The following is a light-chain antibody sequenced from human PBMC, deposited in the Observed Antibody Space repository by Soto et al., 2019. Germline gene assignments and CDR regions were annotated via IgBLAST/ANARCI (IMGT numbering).Light chain of an antibody. Sequence: TLSLSPGERATLSCRASQSVSSSYLAWYQQKPGQAPRLLIYGASSRATGIPDRFSGSGSGTDFTLTISRLEPEDFAVYYCQQYGSSPPNTFGQGTKVDIK. CDR2: GAS. CDR1: QSVSSSY. CDR3: QQYGSSPPNT. V-gene: IGKV3-20*01. J-gene: IGKJ1*01.